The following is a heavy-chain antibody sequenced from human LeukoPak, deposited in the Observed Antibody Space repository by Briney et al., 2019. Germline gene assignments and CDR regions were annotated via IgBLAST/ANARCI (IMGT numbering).Heavy chain of an antibody. J-gene: IGHJ4*02. Sequence: PSETLSLTCTVSGGSISGYYWSWIRQPPGKGLELIGYIYSTGITDYNPSLTSRVTISVDTSKNQFSLNLSSVTAADTAVYYCARQGRGRTPDYWGQGTLVTVSS. D-gene: IGHD1-14*01. CDR2: IYSTGIT. V-gene: IGHV4-59*08. CDR1: GGSISGYY. CDR3: ARQGRGRTPDY.